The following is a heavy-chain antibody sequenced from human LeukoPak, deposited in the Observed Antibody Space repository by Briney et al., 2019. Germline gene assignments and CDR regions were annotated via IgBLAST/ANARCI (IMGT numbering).Heavy chain of an antibody. CDR2: ISSSGRTI. V-gene: IGHV3-48*03. Sequence: QAGGSLRLSCAASGFTLLCYEMNWVRQAPGKGLEWVSYISSSGRTIYYADSVKGRFTISRDNAKNSLYLQMNSLRAEDTAVYYCTTARAYWGQGTLVTVSS. CDR1: GFTLLCYE. J-gene: IGHJ4*02. CDR3: TTARAY.